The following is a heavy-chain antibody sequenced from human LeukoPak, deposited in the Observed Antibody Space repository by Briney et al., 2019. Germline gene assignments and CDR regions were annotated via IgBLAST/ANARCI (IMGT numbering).Heavy chain of an antibody. V-gene: IGHV3-21*01. CDR1: GFTFSSYS. J-gene: IGHJ4*02. CDR3: ARDQAITRIPLDY. Sequence: GGSLRLSCAASGFTFSSYSMNWVRQAPGKGLEWVSSISSSSSYIYYADSVKGRFTISRDNAKNSLYLQMNSLRAEDTAVYYCARDQAITRIPLDYWGQGTLVTVSS. CDR2: ISSSSSYI. D-gene: IGHD3-22*01.